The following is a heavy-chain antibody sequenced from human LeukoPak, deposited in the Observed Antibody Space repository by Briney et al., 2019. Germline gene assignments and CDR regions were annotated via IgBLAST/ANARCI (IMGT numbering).Heavy chain of an antibody. CDR1: GFTFSDYP. V-gene: IGHV3-23*01. CDR2: ISGGGGLT. D-gene: IGHD3-10*01. Sequence: GGSLTLSCAPSGFTFSDYPMTWARQAPGKGLEWVSTISGGGGLTYYADSVRGRFTVSRDNSKTTLYLQMNSLRAEDTAIYYCIRGLISPDYWGQGTLVTVSS. CDR3: IRGLISPDY. J-gene: IGHJ4*02.